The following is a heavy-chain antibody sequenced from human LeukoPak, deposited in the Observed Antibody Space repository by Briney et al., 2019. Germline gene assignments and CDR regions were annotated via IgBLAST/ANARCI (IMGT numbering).Heavy chain of an antibody. D-gene: IGHD6-19*01. Sequence: PSETLSLTCTFSGGSISGYYWNWIRQPAGKGLEWIGRVYTSGTTNYSPSLQSRITMSMDTSKNQFSLRLISVTAADTAVYYCARSTGWSSDLFDYWGQGTLVTVSS. CDR3: ARSTGWSSDLFDY. CDR2: VYTSGTT. CDR1: GGSISGYY. J-gene: IGHJ4*02. V-gene: IGHV4-4*07.